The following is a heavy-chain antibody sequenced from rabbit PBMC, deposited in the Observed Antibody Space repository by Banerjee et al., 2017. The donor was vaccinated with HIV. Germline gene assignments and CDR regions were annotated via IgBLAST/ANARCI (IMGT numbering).Heavy chain of an antibody. Sequence: QSLEESGGDLVKPGASLTLTCTASGFDLSSYYYMCWVRQAPGKGLEWIACIYAGSSGRTYYANWAKGRFTISKTSSTTVTLQMTSLTAADTATYFCARDHADGAGFTYDLWGQGTLVTVS. V-gene: IGHV1S40*01. CDR3: ARDHADGAGFTYDL. CDR2: IYAGSSGRT. J-gene: IGHJ3*01. CDR1: GFDLSSYYY. D-gene: IGHD6-1*01.